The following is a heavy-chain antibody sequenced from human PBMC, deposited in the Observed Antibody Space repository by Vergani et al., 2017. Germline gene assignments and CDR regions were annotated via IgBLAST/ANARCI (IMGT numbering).Heavy chain of an antibody. CDR3: ARHDCSSTSCYAVTMVRFHNWFDP. CDR1: GYSISSGHY. J-gene: IGHJ5*02. V-gene: IGHV4-38-2*01. CDR2: IYHSGST. Sequence: QVQLQESGPGLVKPSETLSLTCAVSGYSISSGHYWGWIRQPPGKGLEWIGSIYHSGSTYYNPSLKSRVTISVDTSKNQFSLKLSSVTAADTAVYYCARHDCSSTSCYAVTMVRFHNWFDPWGQGTLVTVSS. D-gene: IGHD2-2*01.